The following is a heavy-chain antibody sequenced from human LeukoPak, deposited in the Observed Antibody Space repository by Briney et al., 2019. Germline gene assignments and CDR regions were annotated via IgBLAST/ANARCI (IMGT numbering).Heavy chain of an antibody. J-gene: IGHJ4*02. CDR3: ARSEAVAGTINY. CDR2: IDPSDSYT. D-gene: IGHD6-19*01. CDR1: GYSFTSYW. V-gene: IGHV5-10-1*01. Sequence: GESLKISCKGSGYSFTSYWISWVRQMPGKGLEWMGRIDPSDSYTDYSPSFQGHVTISADKSISTAYLQWSSLKASDTAMYYCARSEAVAGTINYWGQGTLVTVSS.